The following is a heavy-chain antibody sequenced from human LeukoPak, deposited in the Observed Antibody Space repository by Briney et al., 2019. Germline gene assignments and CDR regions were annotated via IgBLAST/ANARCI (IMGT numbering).Heavy chain of an antibody. V-gene: IGHV3-66*01. CDR3: ARSRDGYNSHFDY. D-gene: IGHD5-24*01. Sequence: TGGSLRLSCAASGFTVSSNYMSWVRQAPGKGLEWVSVIYSGGSTYYADSVKGRFTISRDNSKNTLYLQMNSLRAEDTAVYYCARSRDGYNSHFDYWGQGTLVTVSS. J-gene: IGHJ4*02. CDR1: GFTVSSNY. CDR2: IYSGGST.